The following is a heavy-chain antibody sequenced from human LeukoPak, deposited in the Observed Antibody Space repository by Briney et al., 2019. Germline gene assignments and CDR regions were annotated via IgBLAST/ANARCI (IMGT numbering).Heavy chain of an antibody. CDR1: GGSFSGYY. Sequence: SETLSLTCAVYGGSFSGYYWSWISQPPGKGLEWIGEINHSGSTDYNPSLKSRVTISVDTSKNQFSLKLSSVTAADTAVYYCARDRSRVPAAMFDYWGQGTLVTVSS. CDR2: INHSGST. J-gene: IGHJ4*02. V-gene: IGHV4-34*01. D-gene: IGHD2-2*01. CDR3: ARDRSRVPAAMFDY.